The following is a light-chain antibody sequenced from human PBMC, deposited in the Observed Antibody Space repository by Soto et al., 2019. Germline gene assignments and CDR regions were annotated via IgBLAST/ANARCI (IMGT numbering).Light chain of an antibody. V-gene: IGKV3-15*01. CDR1: QNVYTN. Sequence: EIVLTQSPATLSVSPGEKATLSCRASQNVYTNLAWYQHKSGQAPGLLIHGASTRATGVPGRFSGRGSGTEFTLTISSLHSEDFAVYYCQQYNNWPITFGQGTRLEIK. CDR2: GAS. CDR3: QQYNNWPIT. J-gene: IGKJ5*01.